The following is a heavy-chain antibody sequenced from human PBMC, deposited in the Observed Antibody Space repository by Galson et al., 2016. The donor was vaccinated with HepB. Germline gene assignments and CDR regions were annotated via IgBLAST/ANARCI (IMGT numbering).Heavy chain of an antibody. CDR1: GYSFTSYW. D-gene: IGHD3/OR15-3a*01. J-gene: IGHJ6*02. CDR2: IYPGDFDT. V-gene: IGHV5-51*01. Sequence: QSGAEVKKPGESLKISCEGSGYSFTSYWISWVRQMPGKGLEWMGIIYPGDFDTRYSPSFQGQVTISADKSISTAYLQWGSLKASDSARYYCARHEFCPRGNCHSYGMDVWGPGTTVTVSS. CDR3: ARHEFCPRGNCHSYGMDV.